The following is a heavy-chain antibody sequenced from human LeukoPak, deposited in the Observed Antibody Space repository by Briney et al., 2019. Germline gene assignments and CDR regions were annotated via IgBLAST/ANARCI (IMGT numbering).Heavy chain of an antibody. J-gene: IGHJ6*03. CDR2: INPNSGGT. Sequence: GASVKVSCKASGYTFTGYYMHWVRQAPGQGPEWMGRINPNSGGTNYPQKFQGRVTMTRDTSISTAYMELSRLRSDDTAVYYCARITMVRGVKGMYYYYYMDVWGKGTTVTVSS. CDR3: ARITMVRGVKGMYYYYYMDV. D-gene: IGHD3-10*01. V-gene: IGHV1-2*06. CDR1: GYTFTGYY.